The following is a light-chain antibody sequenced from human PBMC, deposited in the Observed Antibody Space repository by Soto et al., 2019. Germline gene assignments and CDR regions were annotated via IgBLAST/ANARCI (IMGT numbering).Light chain of an antibody. CDR3: SSYASSSYYV. CDR2: DVS. V-gene: IGLV2-14*01. J-gene: IGLJ1*01. CDR1: SSDVGGYNY. Sequence: QSVLTQPASVSGSPGQSITISCTGTSSDVGGYNYVSWYQQHPGKAPKLMIYDVSNRPSGVSNRFSGFKSGNTASLTISGLQAEDEADYYCSSYASSSYYVLGTGTKVTVL.